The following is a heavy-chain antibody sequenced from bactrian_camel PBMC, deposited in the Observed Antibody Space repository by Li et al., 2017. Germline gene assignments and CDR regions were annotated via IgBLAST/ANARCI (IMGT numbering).Heavy chain of an antibody. D-gene: IGHD6*01. Sequence: VQLVESGGGLVQPGGSLRLSCAASGFTLSSYGMSWVRQAPGKGLEWVSSIYKDGSWTCYADSVKGRFTISRDNAKNTVYQQMNSLKPEDTAVYYCVRDLSGSWSNTLGYWGQGTQVTVS. CDR3: VRDLSGSWSNTLGY. V-gene: IGHV3S10*01. CDR1: GFTLSSYG. J-gene: IGHJ4*01. CDR2: IYKDGSWT.